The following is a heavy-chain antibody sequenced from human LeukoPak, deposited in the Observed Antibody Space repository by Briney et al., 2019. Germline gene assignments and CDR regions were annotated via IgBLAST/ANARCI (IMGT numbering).Heavy chain of an antibody. J-gene: IGHJ3*02. CDR3: AREDFPREGIAAAADDDAFDI. CDR2: INSDGSST. V-gene: IGHV3-74*01. CDR1: GFTFSSYW. D-gene: IGHD6-13*01. Sequence: PGGSLRLSCAASGFTFSSYWMHWVRQAPGKGLVWVSRINSDGSSTSYADSVKGRFTISRDNAKNTLYLQMDSLRAEDTAVYYCAREDFPREGIAAAADDDAFDIWGQGTMVTVSS.